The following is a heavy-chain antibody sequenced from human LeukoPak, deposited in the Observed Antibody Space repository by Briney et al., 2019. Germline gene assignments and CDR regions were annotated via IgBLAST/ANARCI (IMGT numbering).Heavy chain of an antibody. CDR2: IIPIFGTA. Sequence: SVKVSCKASGGTFSSHAISWVRQAPGQALEWMGGIIPIFGTANYAQKFQGRVTIPADESTSTAYMDLSSLRSEDTAVYYCARAYCSSTSCYPVDDWGQGTLVTVSS. J-gene: IGHJ4*02. D-gene: IGHD2-2*01. CDR1: GGTFSSHA. V-gene: IGHV1-69*13. CDR3: ARAYCSSTSCYPVDD.